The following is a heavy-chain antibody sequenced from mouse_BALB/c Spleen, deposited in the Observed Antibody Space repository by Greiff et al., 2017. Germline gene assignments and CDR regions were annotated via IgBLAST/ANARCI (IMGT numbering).Heavy chain of an antibody. CDR3: ARRVSYYFDY. CDR1: GFTFSSYT. Sequence: EVKLMESGGGLVQPGGSLKLSCAASGFTFSSYTMSWVRQTPEKRLEWVAYISNGGGNTYYPDTVKGRFTISRDNAKNTLNLQMSSLKSEDTAMYYCARRVSYYFDYWGQGTTLTVSS. CDR2: ISNGGGNT. J-gene: IGHJ2*01. V-gene: IGHV5-12-2*01.